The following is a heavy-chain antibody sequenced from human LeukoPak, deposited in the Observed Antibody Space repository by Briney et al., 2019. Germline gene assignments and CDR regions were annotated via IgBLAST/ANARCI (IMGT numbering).Heavy chain of an antibody. CDR1: GYTFTSYG. CDR2: ISAYNGNT. D-gene: IGHD6-19*01. Sequence: ASVKVSCKASGYTFTSYGISWVRQAPGQGLEWMGWISAYNGNTNYAQKLQDRVTMTTDTSTSTAYMELRSLRSDDTAVYYCARDDLVAVAGTGYDYYYYYGMDVWGKGTTVTVSS. CDR3: ARDDLVAVAGTGYDYYYYYGMDV. J-gene: IGHJ6*04. V-gene: IGHV1-18*04.